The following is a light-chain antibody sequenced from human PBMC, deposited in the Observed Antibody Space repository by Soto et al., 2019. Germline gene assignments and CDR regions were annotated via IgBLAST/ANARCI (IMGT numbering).Light chain of an antibody. Sequence: QSVLTQPASVSGSPGQSITISCTGTSSNVGSYNLVSWYRQHPGEAPKLMLYEGTRRPSGVSSRFSGSKSGNTASLTISGLQAGDEDDYYCCSYAGDDTMTFGGGTKVTVL. J-gene: IGLJ2*01. CDR3: CSYAGDDTMT. V-gene: IGLV2-23*01. CDR1: SSNVGSYNL. CDR2: EGT.